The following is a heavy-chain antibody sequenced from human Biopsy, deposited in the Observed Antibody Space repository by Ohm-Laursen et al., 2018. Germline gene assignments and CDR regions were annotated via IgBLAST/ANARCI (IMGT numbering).Heavy chain of an antibody. V-gene: IGHV1-18*01. D-gene: IGHD4-17*01. J-gene: IGHJ4*02. CDR2: ISAYNGHT. Sequence: SVKVSCKASGGTFINYAISWVRQAPGQGLEWMGWISAYNGHTKFARKFRDRVTMTTDTSTTTAYMDLRSLRSDDTAVYYCARDPHGEGRDYGSYFDYWGQGTLVTVSS. CDR3: ARDPHGEGRDYGSYFDY. CDR1: GGTFINYA.